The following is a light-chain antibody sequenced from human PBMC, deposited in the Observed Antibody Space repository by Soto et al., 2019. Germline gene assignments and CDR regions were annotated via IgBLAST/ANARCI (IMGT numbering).Light chain of an antibody. CDR3: QQYNEWPLT. J-gene: IGKJ4*01. Sequence: EIVMTQSPATLSVSPGERATLSCRASQSVFSNLAWYQQKPGQAPRLFIYGASTRATGIPARFSGSGSGTEFTLTISSLQSEDFAVYYCQQYNEWPLTFGGGTKVEIK. CDR1: QSVFSN. CDR2: GAS. V-gene: IGKV3-15*01.